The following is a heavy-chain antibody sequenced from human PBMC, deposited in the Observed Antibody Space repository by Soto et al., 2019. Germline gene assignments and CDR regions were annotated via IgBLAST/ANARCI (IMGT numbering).Heavy chain of an antibody. CDR1: GFTFSTNY. Sequence: GGSLRLSCAASGFTFSTNYMSWVRQSPGKGLEWVSVIYTGGSTYYADSVKGRFTISRDNSKNRLFLQMNSLRAEDTAIYYCAKCMGSSWIGVIDNWGQGTLVTVSS. J-gene: IGHJ4*02. D-gene: IGHD6-13*01. CDR2: IYTGGST. V-gene: IGHV3-53*01. CDR3: AKCMGSSWIGVIDN.